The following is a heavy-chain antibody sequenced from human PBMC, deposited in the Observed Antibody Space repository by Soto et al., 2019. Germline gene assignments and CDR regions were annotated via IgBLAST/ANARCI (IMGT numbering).Heavy chain of an antibody. CDR3: AKLLTDGFDWFDP. Sequence: SVTMSVTCTVSGGSISSGGCYWSWIRQHPGKGLEWIGYIYYSGSTYYNPSLKSRVTISVDTSKNQFSLKLSSVTAADTAVYYCAKLLTDGFDWFDPWGQGTLVTVSS. CDR1: GGSISSGGCY. D-gene: IGHD3-10*01. V-gene: IGHV4-31*03. J-gene: IGHJ5*02. CDR2: IYYSGST.